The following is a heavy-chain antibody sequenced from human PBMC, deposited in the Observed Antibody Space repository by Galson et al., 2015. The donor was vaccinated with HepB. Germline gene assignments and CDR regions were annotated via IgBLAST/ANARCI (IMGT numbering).Heavy chain of an antibody. J-gene: IGHJ5*02. CDR1: GYSFTSYW. Sequence: QSGAEVKKPGESLRISCKGSGYSFTSYWISWVRQMPGKGLEWMGRIDPSDSYTNYSPSFQGHVTISADKSISTAYLQWSSLKASDTAMYHCASSRDHGRWFDPWGQGTLVTVSS. D-gene: IGHD1-14*01. V-gene: IGHV5-10-1*01. CDR2: IDPSDSYT. CDR3: ASSRDHGRWFDP.